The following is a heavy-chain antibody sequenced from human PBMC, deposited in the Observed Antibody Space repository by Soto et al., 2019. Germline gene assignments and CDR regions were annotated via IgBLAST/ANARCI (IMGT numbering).Heavy chain of an antibody. J-gene: IGHJ4*02. D-gene: IGHD1-1*01. Sequence: QVQLVQSGTEVKKPGSSVKVSCKASGGTFRNYPINWVRQAPGQGLEWMGSIFPLTDIPDYAQNFQARLTISEDKSASKAYLELSGLTSVDTAMYVCTRSTLVVLNYFESWGQGTLVTVSS. CDR3: TRSTLVVLNYFES. CDR1: GGTFRNYP. V-gene: IGHV1-69*02. CDR2: IFPLTDIP.